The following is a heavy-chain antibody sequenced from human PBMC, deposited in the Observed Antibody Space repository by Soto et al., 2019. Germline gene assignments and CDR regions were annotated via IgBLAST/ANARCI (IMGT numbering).Heavy chain of an antibody. J-gene: IGHJ4*02. CDR1: GFTFSSYG. D-gene: IGHD3-10*01. Sequence: QVQLVESGGGVVQPGRSLRLSCAASGFTFSSYGMHWVRQAPGKGLEGGAVIWYDGSNKYYADSVKGRFTISRDNSKNTLYLQMNSLRAEDTAVYYCAREGGSLLWFGELSHFDYWGQGTLVTVSS. V-gene: IGHV3-33*01. CDR2: IWYDGSNK. CDR3: AREGGSLLWFGELSHFDY.